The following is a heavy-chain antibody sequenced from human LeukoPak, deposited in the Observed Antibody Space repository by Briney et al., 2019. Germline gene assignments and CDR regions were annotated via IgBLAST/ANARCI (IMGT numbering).Heavy chain of an antibody. D-gene: IGHD3-22*01. CDR2: IRSKAYGGTT. Sequence: GSLRLSCTASGFTFGDYAMSWFRQAPGKGLECVGFIRSKAYGGTTEYAASVKGRFTISRDDSKSITYLQMNSLKTEDTAVYYCTRDRDDSSGYLFSYWGQGTLVTVSS. CDR3: TRDRDDSSGYLFSY. V-gene: IGHV3-49*03. CDR1: GFTFGDYA. J-gene: IGHJ4*02.